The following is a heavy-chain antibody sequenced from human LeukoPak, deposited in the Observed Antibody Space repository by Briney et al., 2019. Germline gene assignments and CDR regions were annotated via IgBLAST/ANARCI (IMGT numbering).Heavy chain of an antibody. Sequence: PGGSLRLSCAASGFTFSSYEMNWVRQAPGKGLEWVSYISSSGSTIYYADSVKGRFTISRDNAKNSLYLQMNSLRAEDTAVYYCATFAMGGSSYYYYYYMDVWGKGTTVTVSS. CDR2: ISSSGSTI. J-gene: IGHJ6*03. CDR1: GFTFSSYE. V-gene: IGHV3-48*03. CDR3: ATFAMGGSSYYYYYYMDV. D-gene: IGHD3-16*01.